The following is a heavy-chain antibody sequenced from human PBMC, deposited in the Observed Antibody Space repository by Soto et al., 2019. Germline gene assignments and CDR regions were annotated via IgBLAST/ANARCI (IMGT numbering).Heavy chain of an antibody. V-gene: IGHV3-13*04. CDR3: ARGGGRVATPWFDP. J-gene: IGHJ5*02. D-gene: IGHD5-12*01. CDR2: IGTAGDT. Sequence: GGFLRLSYAASGFTFSSYDMHWVRQATGKGLEWVSAIGTAGDTYYPGSVRGRFTISRENAKNSLYLQMNSLRAGDTAVYYCARGGGRVATPWFDPWGQGTLVTVSS. CDR1: GFTFSSYD.